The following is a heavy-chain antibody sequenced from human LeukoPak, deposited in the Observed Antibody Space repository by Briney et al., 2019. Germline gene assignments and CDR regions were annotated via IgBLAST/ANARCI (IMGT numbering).Heavy chain of an antibody. Sequence: GGSLRLSCAASGFTFSSYGMHWVRRAPGKGLEWVAFIRYDGSNKYYADSVKGRFTISRDNSKNTLYLQMNSLRAEDTAVYYCAKGMGGSGYYFDYWGQGTLVTVSS. CDR3: AKGMGGSGYYFDY. J-gene: IGHJ4*02. CDR2: IRYDGSNK. D-gene: IGHD3-3*01. CDR1: GFTFSSYG. V-gene: IGHV3-30*02.